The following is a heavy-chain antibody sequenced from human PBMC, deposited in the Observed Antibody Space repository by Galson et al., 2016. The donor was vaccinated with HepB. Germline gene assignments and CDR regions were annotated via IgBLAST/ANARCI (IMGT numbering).Heavy chain of an antibody. CDR1: GFSFSNYA. V-gene: IGHV3-23*01. CDR3: VKGAAGTPTYYFAS. D-gene: IGHD1-14*01. J-gene: IGHJ4*02. CDR2: ISGTGGRT. Sequence: SLRLSCAASGFSFSNYAMSWVRQAPGKGLEWVSSISGTGGRTYYADSAKGRFTISRDNSKNTLYLRRSSPRVEDTAVYNCVKGAAGTPTYYFASWGQGTLVTVSS.